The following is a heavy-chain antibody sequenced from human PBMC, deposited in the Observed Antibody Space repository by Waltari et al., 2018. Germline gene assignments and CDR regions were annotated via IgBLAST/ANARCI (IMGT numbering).Heavy chain of an antibody. D-gene: IGHD3-10*01. J-gene: IGHJ5*02. CDR3: ARVFQGSSYGSGSYYPWFDP. Sequence: GPGLVKPSETLSLTCAVSGYSISSGYYWGWIRQPPGKGLEWIGSIYQSGSTYYNPSLKSRVTISVDTSKNQFSLKLSSVTAADTAVYYCARVFQGSSYGSGSYYPWFDPWGQGTLVTVSS. CDR2: IYQSGST. CDR1: GYSISSGYY. V-gene: IGHV4-38-2*01.